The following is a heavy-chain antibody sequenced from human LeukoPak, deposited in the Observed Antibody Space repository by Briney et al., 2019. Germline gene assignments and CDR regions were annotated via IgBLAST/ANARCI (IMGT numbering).Heavy chain of an antibody. Sequence: GGSLRLSCAASGFTFSSYGMHWVRQAPGKGLEWVAFIRYDGSNKYYADSVKGRSTISRDNSKNTLYLQMNSLRAEDTAVYYCAKGGDGYSSIDFDYWGQGTLVTVSS. CDR3: AKGGDGYSSIDFDY. CDR1: GFTFSSYG. V-gene: IGHV3-30*02. CDR2: IRYDGSNK. J-gene: IGHJ4*02. D-gene: IGHD5-24*01.